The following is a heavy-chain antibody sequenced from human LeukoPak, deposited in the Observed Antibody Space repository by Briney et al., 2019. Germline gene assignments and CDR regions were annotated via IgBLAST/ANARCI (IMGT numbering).Heavy chain of an antibody. Sequence: SVKVSSKASGGTFSSYAISWVRQAPGQGLEWMGGIIPIFGTANYAQKFQGRVTITTDESTSTAYIELSSLRSEDTAVYYCARHIVGTTRYAFDIWGQGTMVTVSS. CDR3: ARHIVGTTRYAFDI. CDR1: GGTFSSYA. J-gene: IGHJ3*02. V-gene: IGHV1-69*05. D-gene: IGHD1-26*01. CDR2: IIPIFGTA.